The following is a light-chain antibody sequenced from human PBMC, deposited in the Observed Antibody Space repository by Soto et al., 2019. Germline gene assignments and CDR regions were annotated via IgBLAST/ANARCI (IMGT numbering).Light chain of an antibody. CDR3: CSYAGSSTFVV. CDR1: SSDVGSYNL. V-gene: IGLV2-23*03. J-gene: IGLJ2*01. CDR2: EGS. Sequence: QSVLTQPASVSGSPGQSITISCTGTSSDVGSYNLVSWYQQHPGKAPKLMIYEGSKRPSGVSNRFSGSKSGNTASLTISGLQAEDEADYYCCSYAGSSTFVVFGGGTKLTV.